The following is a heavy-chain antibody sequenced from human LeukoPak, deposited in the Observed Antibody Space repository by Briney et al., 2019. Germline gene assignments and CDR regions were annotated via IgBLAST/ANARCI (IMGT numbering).Heavy chain of an antibody. CDR3: AKAGYSSSSQKTFYY. Sequence: GGSLRLSCAASGFTFSSYSMNWVRQAPGKGLEWVSSISSSSSYIYYADSVKGRFTISRDNSKNTLYLQMNSLRAEDTAVYYCAKAGYSSSSQKTFYYWGQGTLATVSS. J-gene: IGHJ4*02. D-gene: IGHD6-13*01. CDR2: ISSSSSYI. V-gene: IGHV3-21*04. CDR1: GFTFSSYS.